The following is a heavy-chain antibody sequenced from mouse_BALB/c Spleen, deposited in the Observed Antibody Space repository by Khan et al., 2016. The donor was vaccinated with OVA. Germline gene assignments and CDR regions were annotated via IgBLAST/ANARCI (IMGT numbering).Heavy chain of an antibody. Sequence: QIQLVQSGPELKKPGETVKISCKASGYTFTDYSMHWVKQAPGKGLKWMGWINTETGEPTYADDFKGRFAFSLETSARTAYLQINNLKNEATATYFCARSGSYDGFDYWGQGTTLTVSS. CDR1: GYTFTDYS. D-gene: IGHD2-12*01. J-gene: IGHJ2*01. V-gene: IGHV9-2-1*01. CDR2: INTETGEP. CDR3: ARSGSYDGFDY.